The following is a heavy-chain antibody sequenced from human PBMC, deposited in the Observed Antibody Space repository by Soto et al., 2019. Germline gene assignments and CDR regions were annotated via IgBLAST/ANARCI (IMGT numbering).Heavy chain of an antibody. Sequence: SETLSLTCTVSGGSVRSGNYYWGWVRQPPGKALEWIGYIYYTGSTSYNPSLRSRVTISVDTSKNQFSLKMSSVTAADTAVYYCARDYGNYDAFDIWGQGTMVTVSS. CDR3: ARDYGNYDAFDI. CDR1: GGSVRSGNYY. CDR2: IYYTGST. V-gene: IGHV4-61*01. D-gene: IGHD4-17*01. J-gene: IGHJ3*02.